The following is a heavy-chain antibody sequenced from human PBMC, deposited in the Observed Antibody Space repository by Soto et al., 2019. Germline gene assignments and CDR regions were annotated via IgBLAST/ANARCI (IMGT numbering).Heavy chain of an antibody. V-gene: IGHV4-61*01. CDR3: AREAGSGYDSGWFDP. CDR1: GGSISRSSYY. Sequence: SETLSLTCTVSGGSISRSSYYWSLIRPPPGKGLEWIGYIYYSGSTNYNPSLKSRVTISVDTSKNQFSLKLSSVTAADTAVYYCAREAGSGYDSGWFDPWGQGTLVTVSS. D-gene: IGHD5-12*01. CDR2: IYYSGST. J-gene: IGHJ5*02.